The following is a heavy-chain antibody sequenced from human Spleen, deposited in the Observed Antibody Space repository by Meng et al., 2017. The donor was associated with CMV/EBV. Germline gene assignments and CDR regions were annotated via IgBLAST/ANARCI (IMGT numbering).Heavy chain of an antibody. J-gene: IGHJ5*02. CDR2: ISGSGGST. D-gene: IGHD6-13*01. V-gene: IGHV3-23*01. CDR1: GFTFSSYA. CDR3: AKKYSSSWYGGWFDP. Sequence: GESLKISCAASGFTFSSYAMSWVRQAPGKGLEWVSAISGSGGSTYYADSVKGRFTISRDNSKNTLYLQMNSLRAEEKAVYYCAKKYSSSWYGGWFDPWGQGTLVTVSS.